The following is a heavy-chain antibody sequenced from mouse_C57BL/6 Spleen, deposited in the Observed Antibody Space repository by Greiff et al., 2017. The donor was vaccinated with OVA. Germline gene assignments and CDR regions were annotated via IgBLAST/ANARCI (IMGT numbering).Heavy chain of an antibody. J-gene: IGHJ2*01. CDR1: GYTFTDYN. V-gene: IGHV1-22*01. CDR3: ARRGITTVVAPDY. Sequence: VQLQQSGPELVKPGASVKMSCKASGYTFTDYNMHWVKQSHGKSLEWIGYINPNNGGTSYNQKFKGKATLTVNKSSSTAYMELRSLTSEDSAVYYCARRGITTVVAPDYWGQGTTLTVSS. CDR2: INPNNGGT. D-gene: IGHD1-1*01.